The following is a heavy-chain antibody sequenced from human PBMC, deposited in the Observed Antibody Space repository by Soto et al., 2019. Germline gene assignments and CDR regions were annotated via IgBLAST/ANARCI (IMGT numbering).Heavy chain of an antibody. J-gene: IGHJ4*02. D-gene: IGHD6-13*01. CDR1: GYTFTSYG. Sequence: ASVKVSCKASGYTFTSYGISWVRQAPGQGLEWMGWISAYNGNTNYAQKLQGRVTMTTDTSTSTAYMELRSLRSDDTDVYYCARGSANHGRAAWGTDYWGQGTLVTVSS. CDR3: ARGSANHGRAAWGTDY. V-gene: IGHV1-18*01. CDR2: ISAYNGNT.